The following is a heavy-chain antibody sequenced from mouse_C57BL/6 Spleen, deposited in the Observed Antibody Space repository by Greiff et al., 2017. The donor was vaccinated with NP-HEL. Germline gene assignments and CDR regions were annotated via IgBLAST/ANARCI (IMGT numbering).Heavy chain of an antibody. V-gene: IGHV5-6*02. Sequence: EVKLMESGGDLVKPGGSLKLSCAASGFTFSSYGMSWVRQTPDKRLEWVATISSGGSYTYYPDSVKGRFTISRDNAKNTLYLQMSSLKSEDTAMYYCARRQDSSGYEAMDYWGQGTSVTVSS. CDR1: GFTFSSYG. CDR3: ARRQDSSGYEAMDY. CDR2: ISSGGSYT. D-gene: IGHD3-2*02. J-gene: IGHJ4*01.